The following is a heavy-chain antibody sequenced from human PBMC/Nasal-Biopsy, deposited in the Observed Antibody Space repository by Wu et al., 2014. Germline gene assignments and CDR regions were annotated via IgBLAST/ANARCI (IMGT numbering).Heavy chain of an antibody. CDR3: ARGRSYSDSSGYYLHYYYMDV. D-gene: IGHD3-22*01. V-gene: IGHV4-34*01. CDR2: ITHRGST. CDR1: GGSFSGYY. Sequence: TLSLTCAVYGGSFSGYYWTWIRQPPGKGLEWIGEITHRGSTNYNPSLKSRVIISVDTSKNQFSLKVSSVTAADTAVYYCARGRSYSDSSGYYLHYYYMDVWGKGTTVTVSS. J-gene: IGHJ6*03.